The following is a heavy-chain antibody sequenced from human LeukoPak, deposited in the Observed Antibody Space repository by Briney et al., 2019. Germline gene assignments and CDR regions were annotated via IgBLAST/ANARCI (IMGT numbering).Heavy chain of an antibody. J-gene: IGHJ4*02. V-gene: IGHV3-23*01. CDR3: ARDWRPGGYNLFDY. D-gene: IGHD5-24*01. CDR1: RFTFNNYA. Sequence: PGGSLRLSCLASRFTFNNYAMTWVRQAPGKGLEWVSSISGSGDNMDYADSVKGRFTISRDNSENTLYLQMNSLRAEDTAVYYCARDWRPGGYNLFDYWGQGTLVTVSS. CDR2: ISGSGDNM.